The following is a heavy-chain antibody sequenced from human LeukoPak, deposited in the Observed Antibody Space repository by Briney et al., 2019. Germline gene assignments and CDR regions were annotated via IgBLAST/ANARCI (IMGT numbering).Heavy chain of an antibody. D-gene: IGHD3-3*01. V-gene: IGHV3-7*04. J-gene: IGHJ4*02. Sequence: PGGSLRLSCAASGFTFRSFWMSWVRQAPGKGLEWVASIKEDGTEKYCVDSVKGRFTISRDNAKNSLYLQMNSLRAEDTALYYCTGDFVGYWGQATLLTVSS. CDR2: IKEDGTEK. CDR1: GFTFRSFW. CDR3: TGDFVGY.